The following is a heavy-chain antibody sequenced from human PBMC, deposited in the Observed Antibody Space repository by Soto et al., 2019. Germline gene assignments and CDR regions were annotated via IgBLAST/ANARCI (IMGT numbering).Heavy chain of an antibody. Sequence: DVQLVESGGGLVQPGRSLRLSCAASGFTFDDYAMHWVRQAPGKGLEWVSGISWNSGSIGYADSVNGRFTISRDNAKNFLYLQMNSLRAEDTALYYCAKDRGLGYCSGGSCYGRGMDVWGQGTTVTVSS. D-gene: IGHD2-15*01. CDR1: GFTFDDYA. CDR3: AKDRGLGYCSGGSCYGRGMDV. CDR2: ISWNSGSI. V-gene: IGHV3-9*01. J-gene: IGHJ6*02.